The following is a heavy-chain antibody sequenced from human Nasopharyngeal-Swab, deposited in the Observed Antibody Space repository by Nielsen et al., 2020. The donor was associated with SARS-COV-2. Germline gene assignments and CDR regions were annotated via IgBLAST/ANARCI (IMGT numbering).Heavy chain of an antibody. D-gene: IGHD3-22*01. Sequence: SVKVSCKASGYTFTSYAMHWVRQAPGQRLEWMGWINAGNGNTKYSQKFQGRVTITRDTSASTAYMELSSLRSEDTAVYYCARDYYDSSGYYWVVGDYWGQGTLVTVSS. J-gene: IGHJ4*02. CDR3: ARDYYDSSGYYWVVGDY. V-gene: IGHV1-3*01. CDR1: GYTFTSYA. CDR2: INAGNGNT.